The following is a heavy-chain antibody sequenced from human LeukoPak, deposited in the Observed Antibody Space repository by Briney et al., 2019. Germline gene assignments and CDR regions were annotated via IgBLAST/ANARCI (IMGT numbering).Heavy chain of an antibody. CDR1: GYTFTSYG. D-gene: IGHD2-2*01. V-gene: IGHV1-18*01. CDR3: ARAGGMIVVVPAAILV. CDR2: ISAYNGNT. Sequence: ASVKVSCKASGYTFTSYGISWVRQAPGQGLEWMGWISAYNGNTNYAQKLQGRVTMTRDTSISTAYMELSRLRSDDTAVYYCARAGGMIVVVPAAILVWGQGTLVTVSS. J-gene: IGHJ4*02.